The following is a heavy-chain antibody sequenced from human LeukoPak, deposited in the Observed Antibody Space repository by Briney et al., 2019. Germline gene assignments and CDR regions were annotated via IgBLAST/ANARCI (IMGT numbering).Heavy chain of an antibody. CDR2: IYTSGST. V-gene: IGHV4-4*07. CDR3: ARLKRYYDSGGYYYEAFDY. D-gene: IGHD3-22*01. CDR1: GGSISSYY. J-gene: IGHJ4*02. Sequence: SETLSPTCTVSGGSISSYYWSWIRQPAGKGLEWIGGIYTSGSTNYNPSLKSRVTMSVDTSKNQFSLKLSSVTAADTAVYYCARLKRYYDSGGYYYEAFDYWGQGTLVTVSS.